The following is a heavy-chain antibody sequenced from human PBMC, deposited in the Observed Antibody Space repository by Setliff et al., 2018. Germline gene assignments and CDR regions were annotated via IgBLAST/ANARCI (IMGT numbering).Heavy chain of an antibody. CDR2: ISPIGVSA. V-gene: IGHV3-23*01. Sequence: GGSLRLSCAASGFTFSAYAMSWVRQSPGKGLERVSAISPIGVSADYTDSVKGRFTISRDNSRNTLYLQMKSLRAEDTAIYYCATSTITTYYFDYWGHGTLVTVPQ. CDR1: GFTFSAYA. J-gene: IGHJ4*01. D-gene: IGHD4-4*01. CDR3: ATSTITTYYFDY.